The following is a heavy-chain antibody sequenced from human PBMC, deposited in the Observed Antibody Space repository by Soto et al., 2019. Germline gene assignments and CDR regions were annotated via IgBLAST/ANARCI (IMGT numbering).Heavy chain of an antibody. CDR2: IWYDGSNK. CDR3: ARVWTAIHTTNNPLDY. Sequence: GGSLRLSCAASGFTFSSYGMHWVRQAPGKGLEWVAVIWYDGSNKYYADSVKGRFTISRDNSKNTLYLQMNSLRAEDTAVYYCARVWTAIHTTNNPLDYWGQGTLVTVSS. CDR1: GFTFSSYG. J-gene: IGHJ4*02. V-gene: IGHV3-33*01. D-gene: IGHD2-2*02.